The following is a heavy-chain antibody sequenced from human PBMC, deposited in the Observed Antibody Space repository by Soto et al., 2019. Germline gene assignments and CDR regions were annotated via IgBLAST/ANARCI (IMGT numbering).Heavy chain of an antibody. V-gene: IGHV3-72*01. CDR2: SRNRVNSHPT. Sequence: EVQLVESGGGLVQPGGSLRLSCAASGFTFSDHYMDWVRQAPGKGLEWVARSRNRVNSHPTEYAASVKGRFTISRDESKSALYLQMNSLKFEDTAVYYCTRGLLGGAPSYTFHGMDVWGQGTTVTVSS. D-gene: IGHD1-26*01. CDR3: TRGLLGGAPSYTFHGMDV. J-gene: IGHJ6*01. CDR1: GFTFSDHY.